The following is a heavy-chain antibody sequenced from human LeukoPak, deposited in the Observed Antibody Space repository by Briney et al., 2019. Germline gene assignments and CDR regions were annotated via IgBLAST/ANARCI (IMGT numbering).Heavy chain of an antibody. CDR2: ISYDGSNK. D-gene: IGHD2-15*01. V-gene: IGHV3-30-3*01. CDR3: ARGEDIYCSGGSCYYYYYGMDV. J-gene: IGHJ6*02. CDR1: GFTFSSYA. Sequence: PGRSLRLSCAASGFTFSSYAMHWVRQAPGKGLEWVAVISYDGSNKYYTDSVKGRFTISRDNSKNTLYLQMNSLRAEDTAVYYCARGEDIYCSGGSCYYYYYGMDVWGQGTTVTVSS.